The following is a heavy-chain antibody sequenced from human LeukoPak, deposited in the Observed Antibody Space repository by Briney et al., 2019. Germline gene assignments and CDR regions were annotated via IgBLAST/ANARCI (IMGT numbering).Heavy chain of an antibody. CDR1: GGSISSGSYY. CDR3: ARVAAAEGYYYYYMDV. Sequence: SETLSLTCTVSGGSISSGSYYWSWIRQPAGKGLEWIGRIYTSGSTNYNPSLKSRVTISVDTSKNQFSLKLSSVTAADTAVYYCARVAAAEGYYYYYMDVWGKGTTVTVSS. D-gene: IGHD6-13*01. V-gene: IGHV4-61*02. CDR2: IYTSGST. J-gene: IGHJ6*03.